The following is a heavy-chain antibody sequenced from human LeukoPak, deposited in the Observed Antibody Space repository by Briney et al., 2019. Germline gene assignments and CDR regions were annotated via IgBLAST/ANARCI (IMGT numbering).Heavy chain of an antibody. V-gene: IGHV4-4*07. D-gene: IGHD3-3*01. CDR2: LYTSGNI. Sequence: SETLSLTCTVSDGSISSYYWSWIRQPAGEGLEWIGRLYTSGNINYNPSLKSRVTISVDKSKNQFSLKLSSVTAADTAVYYCARGGSGYSFDYWGQGALVTVSS. CDR1: DGSISSYY. CDR3: ARGGSGYSFDY. J-gene: IGHJ4*02.